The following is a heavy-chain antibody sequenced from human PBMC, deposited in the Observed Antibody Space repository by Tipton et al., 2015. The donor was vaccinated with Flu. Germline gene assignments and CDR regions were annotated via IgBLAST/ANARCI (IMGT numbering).Heavy chain of an antibody. CDR3: ARGSGSGTYRIFDF. V-gene: IGHV4-4*07. CDR2: MYTSGST. D-gene: IGHD3-10*01. Sequence: TLSLTCTVSGGSMSSYYWAWIRQPAGKGLEWIGRMYTSGSTKYNPSLESRVTMSVDTSNNHFSLKLSSVTAADTAVYYCARGSGSGTYRIFDFCVQGTL. CDR1: GGSMSSYY. J-gene: IGHJ4*02.